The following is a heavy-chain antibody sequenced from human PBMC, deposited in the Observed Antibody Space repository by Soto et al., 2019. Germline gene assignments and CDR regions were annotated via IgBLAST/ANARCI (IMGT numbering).Heavy chain of an antibody. CDR2: IYPGDSDT. V-gene: IGHV5-51*01. D-gene: IGHD1-26*01. CDR3: ARSIGSYYYFDY. CDR1: GYSSTSYW. J-gene: IGHJ4*02. Sequence: PGESLKISCKASGYSSTSYWIGWVRQMPGKGLEWMGIIYPGDSDTRYSPSFQGQVTISADKSTSTAYLQWTSLKASDTAMYYCARSIGSYYYFDYWGQGTLVTVSS.